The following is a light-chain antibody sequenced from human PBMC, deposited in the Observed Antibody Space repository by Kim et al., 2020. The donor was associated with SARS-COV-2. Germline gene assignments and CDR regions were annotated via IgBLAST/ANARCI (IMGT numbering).Light chain of an antibody. CDR3: NSYAGIDNLRV. CDR1: SSDVGGYDY. Sequence: QSALTQPPSASGSPGQSVTISCTGTSSDVGGYDYVSWYQQHPGKAPKLMIYEVNKRPSGVPDRFSRSKSGNTASLTVSGLQAEDEADYYCNSYAGIDNLRVFGGGTQLTVL. V-gene: IGLV2-8*01. J-gene: IGLJ3*02. CDR2: EVN.